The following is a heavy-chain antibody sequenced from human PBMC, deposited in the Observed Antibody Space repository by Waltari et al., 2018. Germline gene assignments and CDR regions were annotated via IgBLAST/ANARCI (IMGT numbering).Heavy chain of an antibody. Sequence: EVQLVESGGGLVQPGGSLRLSCSVSGISFSSFWMTWVRQAPGEGLEWVANIKQDGSEEYYVDSVKGRFTISKDNAKNSLYLQMNSLRAEDTAVYFCARERRGQSGWYYFDFWGQGSLVTVSS. J-gene: IGHJ4*02. V-gene: IGHV3-7*01. CDR2: IKQDGSEE. D-gene: IGHD6-19*01. CDR3: ARERRGQSGWYYFDF. CDR1: GISFSSFW.